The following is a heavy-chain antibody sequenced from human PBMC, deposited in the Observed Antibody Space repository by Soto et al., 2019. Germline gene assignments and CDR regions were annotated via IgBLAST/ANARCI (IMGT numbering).Heavy chain of an antibody. CDR2: ISSYTGNT. D-gene: IGHD3-10*01. CDR1: GYTFTSYG. CDR3: ARRHYYGSGNPLFDY. J-gene: IGHJ4*02. Sequence: QVQLVQSGAEVKKPGASVKVSCRTYGYTFTSYGISWVRQAPGQGLEWMVWISSYTGNTNYAQKFQYRVTLTTDTSTRSAYMEMRSLIPDDTAMYYCARRHYYGSGNPLFDYWVQGTLVTVFS. V-gene: IGHV1-18*01.